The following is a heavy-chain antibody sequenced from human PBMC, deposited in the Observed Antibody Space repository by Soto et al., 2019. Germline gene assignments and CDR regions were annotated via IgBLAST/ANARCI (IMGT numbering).Heavy chain of an antibody. D-gene: IGHD3-22*01. CDR1: GFDLSHYY. J-gene: IGHJ4*02. CDR3: AGTFDSLDY. Sequence: EMQLVESGGGLVNPGVPLRLSCVASGFDLSHYYMNWIRQAPGEVLEWVSSISSSGSHTFYRDSVKGRFTISRDNAKNSLYLQISSPRADDTSVYYCAGTFDSLDYWGQGVLVTVSS. V-gene: IGHV3-21*01. CDR2: ISSSGSHT.